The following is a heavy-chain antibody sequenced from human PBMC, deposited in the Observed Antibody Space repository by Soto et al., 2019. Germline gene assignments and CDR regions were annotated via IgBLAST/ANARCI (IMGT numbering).Heavy chain of an antibody. Sequence: QVQLVQSGAEVKKPGASVKVSCKASGYTFTGYYMHWVRQAPGQGLEWMGWINPNSGGTKYAQKFQGWITMHRNSSIITAYMELSRGRSDDTAVYYCARGYQGGGYSSGWYYFDYWGQGTLVTVSS. CDR1: GYTFTGYY. V-gene: IGHV1-2*04. CDR2: INPNSGGT. D-gene: IGHD6-19*01. J-gene: IGHJ4*02. CDR3: ARGYQGGGYSSGWYYFDY.